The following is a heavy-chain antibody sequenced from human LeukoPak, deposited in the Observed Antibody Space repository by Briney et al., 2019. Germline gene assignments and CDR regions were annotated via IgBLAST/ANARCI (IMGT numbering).Heavy chain of an antibody. CDR2: ISYDGSNK. Sequence: PGGSLRLSCAASGFTFSSYAMHWVRQAPGKGLEWVAVISYDGSNKYYADSVKGRFTISRDNAKNSLYLQMNSLRAEDTAVYYCARDPHARDSSGYYGWGQGTLVTVSS. CDR1: GFTFSSYA. D-gene: IGHD3-22*01. V-gene: IGHV3-30-3*01. CDR3: ARDPHARDSSGYYG. J-gene: IGHJ4*02.